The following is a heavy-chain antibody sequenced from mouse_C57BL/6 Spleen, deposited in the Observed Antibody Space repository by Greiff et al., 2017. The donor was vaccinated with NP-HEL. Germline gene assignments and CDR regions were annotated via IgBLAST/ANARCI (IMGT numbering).Heavy chain of an antibody. Sequence: QVQLKQSGPELVKPGASVKISCKASGYAFSSSWMNWVKQRPGKGLEWIGRIYPGDGDTNYNGKFKGKATLTADKSSSTAYMQLSSLTSEDSAVYFCARDDYEGDYYAMDYWGQGTSVTVSS. J-gene: IGHJ4*01. CDR2: IYPGDGDT. D-gene: IGHD2-4*01. CDR1: GYAFSSSW. CDR3: ARDDYEGDYYAMDY. V-gene: IGHV1-82*01.